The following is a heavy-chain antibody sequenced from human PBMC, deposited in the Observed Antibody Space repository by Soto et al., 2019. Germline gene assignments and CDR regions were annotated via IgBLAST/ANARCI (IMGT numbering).Heavy chain of an antibody. D-gene: IGHD3-10*01. V-gene: IGHV1-24*01. CDR1: GYTLTELS. CDR3: ATSIKFYYYYGMDV. CDR2: FDPEDGET. J-gene: IGHJ6*02. Sequence: ASVKVSCKVSGYTLTELSMHWVRQAPGKGLEWMGGFDPEDGETIYAQKSQGRVTMTEDTSTDTAYMELSSLRSEDTAVYYCATSIKFYYYYGMDVWGQGTTVTVSS.